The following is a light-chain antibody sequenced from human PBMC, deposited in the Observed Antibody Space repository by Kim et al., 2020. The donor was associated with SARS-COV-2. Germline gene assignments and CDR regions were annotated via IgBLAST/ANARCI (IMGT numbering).Light chain of an antibody. CDR1: ISNIGTNYA. CDR3: QSYDNSLSAYV. Sequence: QSVNISYTGCISNIGTNYAAHWFQQLPGTAHTLLMFGTTNRTSGVSDRFSGSKSGTSASLAITGLQSDDEAAYYCQSYDNSLSAYVFGTGTKVTVL. CDR2: GTT. V-gene: IGLV1-40*01. J-gene: IGLJ1*01.